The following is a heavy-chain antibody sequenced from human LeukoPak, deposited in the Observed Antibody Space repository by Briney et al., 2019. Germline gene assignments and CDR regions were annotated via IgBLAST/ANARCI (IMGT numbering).Heavy chain of an antibody. Sequence: PSETLSLTCTVSGGSISSLYWSWIRQSPGKGLEWIGHIYYSGSTNYNPSLKSRVTISADTSKNQFSLKLTSVTAAGTAVYYCARAGGWLQFDSWGQGTLVTVSS. CDR3: ARAGGWLQFDS. V-gene: IGHV4-59*01. D-gene: IGHD5-24*01. J-gene: IGHJ4*02. CDR2: IYYSGST. CDR1: GGSISSLY.